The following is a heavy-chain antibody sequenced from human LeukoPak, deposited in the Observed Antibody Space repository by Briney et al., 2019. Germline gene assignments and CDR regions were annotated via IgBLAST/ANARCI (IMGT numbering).Heavy chain of an antibody. J-gene: IGHJ6*02. CDR3: ASTMVTSMDV. CDR1: GFTFSSYA. D-gene: IGHD4-17*01. CDR2: INSDGSST. V-gene: IGHV3-74*01. Sequence: GGSLRLSCAASGFTFSSYAMSWVRQAPGKGLVWVSRINSDGSSTSYADSVKGRFTISRDNAKNTLYLQMNSLRAEDTAVYYCASTMVTSMDVWGQGTTVTVSS.